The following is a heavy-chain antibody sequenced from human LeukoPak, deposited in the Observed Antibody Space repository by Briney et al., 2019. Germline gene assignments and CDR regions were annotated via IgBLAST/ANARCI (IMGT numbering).Heavy chain of an antibody. Sequence: GGSLRLSHAASGFTFSSYSMNWVRQAPGKGLEWVSSISSSSSYIYYADSVKGRFTISRDNAKNSLYLQMNSLRAEDTAVYYCARADFSSGYSTWGQGTLVTVSS. CDR2: ISSSSSYI. V-gene: IGHV3-21*01. CDR1: GFTFSSYS. J-gene: IGHJ5*02. CDR3: ARADFSSGYST. D-gene: IGHD3-22*01.